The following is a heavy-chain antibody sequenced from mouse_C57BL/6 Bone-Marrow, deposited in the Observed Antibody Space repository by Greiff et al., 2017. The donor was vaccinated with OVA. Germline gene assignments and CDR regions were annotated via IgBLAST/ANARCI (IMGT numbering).Heavy chain of an antibody. Sequence: QVQLQQSGAELARPGASVKLSCKASGYTFTSYGISWVKQRTGQGIEWIGEIYPRSGNTYYNEKFKGKATLTADKSSSTAYMELRNLTSEDSAVYFCARRGYYGWGQGTLVTVSA. D-gene: IGHD1-1*01. V-gene: IGHV1-81*01. CDR3: ARRGYYG. J-gene: IGHJ3*01. CDR2: IYPRSGNT. CDR1: GYTFTSYG.